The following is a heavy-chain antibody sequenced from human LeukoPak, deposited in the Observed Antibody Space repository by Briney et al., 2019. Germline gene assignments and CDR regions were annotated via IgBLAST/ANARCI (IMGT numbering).Heavy chain of an antibody. CDR3: ASPEVYYGSGSYYNPLRY. V-gene: IGHV3-66*01. CDR1: GFTISSNY. CDR2: IYSGGST. Sequence: GRSLSLSCAASGFTISSNYMSWVRQAPGKGLEWVSVIYSGGSTYYADSVRGRFTISIDNSKNPLYLQLTSLRAEDTAVYYCASPEVYYGSGSYYNPLRYWGQGTLVTVFS. J-gene: IGHJ4*02. D-gene: IGHD3-10*01.